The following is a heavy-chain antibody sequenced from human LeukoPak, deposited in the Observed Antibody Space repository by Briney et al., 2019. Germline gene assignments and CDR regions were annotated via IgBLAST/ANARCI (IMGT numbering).Heavy chain of an antibody. CDR2: IDPDGSTT. CDR3: TRVQAGRSGLMDV. J-gene: IGHJ6*02. CDR1: GFTLNGYW. V-gene: IGHV3-74*01. Sequence: GGSLRLSCAASGFTLNGYWMHWVRPAPGEGLVWVSRIDPDGSTTNYAESVKGRFTTSRDNAKNTVYLQMNSLRAEDTALYYCTRVQAGRSGLMDVWGRGTTVTVSS. D-gene: IGHD2-8*02.